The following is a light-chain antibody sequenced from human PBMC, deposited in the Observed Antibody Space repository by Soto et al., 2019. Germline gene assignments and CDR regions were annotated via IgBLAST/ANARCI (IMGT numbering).Light chain of an antibody. CDR2: DTS. J-gene: IGKJ5*01. CDR3: QQYGTSEII. V-gene: IGKV3-20*01. Sequence: EIVLTQSPGTLSLSPGERATLSCRDSQTLSNSFIAWYQQMPGQAPRLLIYDTSSRATGVPDRYSASGSGTAFTLTISRLEPEDFAVFFCQQYGTSEIIFGQGTRLEIK. CDR1: QTLSNSF.